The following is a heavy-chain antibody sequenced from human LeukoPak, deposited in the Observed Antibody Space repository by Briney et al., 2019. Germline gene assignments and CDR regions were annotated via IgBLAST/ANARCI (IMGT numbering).Heavy chain of an antibody. CDR1: GGSFSGYY. J-gene: IGHJ6*02. CDR3: ARGGWYYYYGMDV. CDR2: INHSGST. V-gene: IGHV4-34*01. Sequence: ETLSLTCAVYGGSFSGYYWSWIRQPPGKGLEWIGEINHSGSTNYNPSLKSRVTISVDTSKNQFSLKLSSVTVADTAVYYCARGGWYYYYGMDVWGQGTTVTVSS. D-gene: IGHD6-19*01.